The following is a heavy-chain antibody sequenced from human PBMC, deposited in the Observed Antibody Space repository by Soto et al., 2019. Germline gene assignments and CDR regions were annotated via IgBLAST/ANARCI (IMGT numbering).Heavy chain of an antibody. D-gene: IGHD3-16*02. CDR2: TYYRSKWDN. CDR1: GDSVSSNSAA. CDR3: AREGYYDYVWGSYRLYGMDV. Sequence: SQTLSLTCAISGDSVSSNSAAWNWIRQSPSRGLEWLGRTYYRSKWDNDYAVSVKSRITINPDKSKNQFSLQLNSVTPEYTAVYYCAREGYYDYVWGSYRLYGMDVWGQGTTVTVSS. J-gene: IGHJ6*02. V-gene: IGHV6-1*01.